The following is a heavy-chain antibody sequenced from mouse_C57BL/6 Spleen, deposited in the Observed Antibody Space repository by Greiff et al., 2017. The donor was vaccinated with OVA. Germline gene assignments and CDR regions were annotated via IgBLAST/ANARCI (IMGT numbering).Heavy chain of an antibody. CDR1: GYTFTDYE. CDR3: TREGSSGYLAY. V-gene: IGHV1-15*01. Sequence: VKLQQSGAELVRPGASVTLSCKASGYTFTDYEMHWVKQTPVHGLEWIGAIDPETGGTAYNQKFKGKAILTADKSSSTAYMELRSLTSEDSAVYYCTREGSSGYLAYWGQGTLVTVSA. J-gene: IGHJ3*01. CDR2: IDPETGGT. D-gene: IGHD3-2*02.